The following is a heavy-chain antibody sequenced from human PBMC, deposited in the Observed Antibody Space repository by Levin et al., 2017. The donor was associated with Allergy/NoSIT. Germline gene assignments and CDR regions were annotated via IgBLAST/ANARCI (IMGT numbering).Heavy chain of an antibody. CDR1: GGSISSGGYY. J-gene: IGHJ4*02. V-gene: IGHV4-31*03. CDR2: IYYSGST. Sequence: PSETLSLTCTVSGGSISSGGYYWSWIRQHPGKGLEWIGYIYYSGSTYYNPSLKSRVTISVDTSKNQFSLKLSSVTAADTAVYYCARDYVWGSYRIFDYWGQGTLVTVSS. D-gene: IGHD3-16*02. CDR3: ARDYVWGSYRIFDY.